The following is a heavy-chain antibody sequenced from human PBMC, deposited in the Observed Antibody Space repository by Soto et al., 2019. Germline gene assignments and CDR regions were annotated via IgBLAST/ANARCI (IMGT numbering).Heavy chain of an antibody. V-gene: IGHV3-23*01. CDR2: ISGSGGTT. J-gene: IGHJ4*02. Sequence: EVQLLESGGGLVQPGGSLRLSCGGSGFTFNSYAMTWVRQAPGKGLEWVSAISGSGGTTYYANSVKGRFTISRDQSKDTLYLLMNSLRAEDTAIYYCAKDRPYGSGTYSDSYLDYWGQGTLVTVSS. CDR3: AKDRPYGSGTYSDSYLDY. CDR1: GFTFNSYA. D-gene: IGHD3-10*01.